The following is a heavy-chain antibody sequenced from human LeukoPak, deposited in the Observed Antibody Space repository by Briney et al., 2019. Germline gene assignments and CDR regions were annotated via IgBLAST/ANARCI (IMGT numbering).Heavy chain of an antibody. D-gene: IGHD2-21*01. CDR3: ARESGDTRTVNSFDF. CDR2: ISDSGSA. V-gene: IGHV4-59*01. J-gene: IGHJ4*01. Sequence: SETLSLTCTVSGDSISGYYWSWIRRPPGKGLEWIGCISDSGSANYNPSLNSRATISVDTSKSQVSLKVSSVTAADTAVYFCARESGDTRTVNSFDFWGRGTLITVSS. CDR1: GDSISGYY.